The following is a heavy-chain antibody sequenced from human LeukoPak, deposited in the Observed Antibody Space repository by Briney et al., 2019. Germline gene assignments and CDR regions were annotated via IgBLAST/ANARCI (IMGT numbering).Heavy chain of an antibody. V-gene: IGHV4-34*01. CDR2: IHHSGDS. CDR1: YGALSGYY. Sequence: SETLSLTCGVEYGALSGYYWTWIRQPPGKGLEWIGEIHHSGDSNYNASLNSRVTISLDTSKNQFSLKLTSMTAADTAMYFCASGGGLRRSWLDLWGQGTLVTVSS. D-gene: IGHD3-10*01. CDR3: ASGGGLRRSWLDL. J-gene: IGHJ5*02.